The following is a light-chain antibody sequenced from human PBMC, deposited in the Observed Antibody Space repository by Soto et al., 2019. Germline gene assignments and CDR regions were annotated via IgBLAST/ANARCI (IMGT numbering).Light chain of an antibody. Sequence: DIPLTQSPSTLSASVGDRVSITCRASQSISGGLAWYQKKPEKAPRLLIYAASSLQSGVPSRFSGSGSGTDFTLTISSLQPEDFATYYCQQANSFPLTFGGGTKVDIK. V-gene: IGKV1-12*01. CDR2: AAS. CDR1: QSISGG. CDR3: QQANSFPLT. J-gene: IGKJ4*01.